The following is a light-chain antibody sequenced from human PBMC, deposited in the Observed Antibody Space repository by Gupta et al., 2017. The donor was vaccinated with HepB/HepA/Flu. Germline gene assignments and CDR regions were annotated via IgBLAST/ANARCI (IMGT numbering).Light chain of an antibody. CDR1: QSVSSN. V-gene: IGKV3-15*01. CDR2: GAS. Sequence: EIVMTQSPATLFVSPGERATLSCRASQSVSSNLNWYQQKPGQAPRLLIYGASTRATGIPARFSGSGSGTEFTLTISSLQSEDFAVYYCQQNNNWPPWTFGQGTKVEIK. CDR3: QQNNNWPPWT. J-gene: IGKJ1*01.